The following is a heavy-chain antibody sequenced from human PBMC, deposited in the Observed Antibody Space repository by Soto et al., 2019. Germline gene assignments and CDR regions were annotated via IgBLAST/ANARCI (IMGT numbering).Heavy chain of an antibody. Sequence: SETLSLTCAVHGWSFRGYYWSWIRQPPRKGLEWIGEINHSGSTNYNPSLKSRVTISVDTSKNQFSLKLSSVTAADTAVYYCARGRDDILTGYSPTYFDYWGQGTLVTVS. CDR2: INHSGST. V-gene: IGHV4-34*01. CDR3: ARGRDDILTGYSPTYFDY. J-gene: IGHJ4*02. D-gene: IGHD3-9*01. CDR1: GWSFRGYY.